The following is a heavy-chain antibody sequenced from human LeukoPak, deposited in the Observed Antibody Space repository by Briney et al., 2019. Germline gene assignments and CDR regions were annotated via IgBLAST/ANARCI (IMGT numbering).Heavy chain of an antibody. CDR2: ISSNGDSI. V-gene: IGHV3-64D*06. Sequence: PGGSLRLSCSASGFTFNNYAMHWARQAPGKGLEFVSTISSNGDSIYYADSVKGRFTISRDNSKNTLYLQMSSLRVEDTAVYYCVKDRNSGGWTGGGYWGQGTLVTVSS. CDR1: GFTFNNYA. D-gene: IGHD6-19*01. CDR3: VKDRNSGGWTGGGY. J-gene: IGHJ4*02.